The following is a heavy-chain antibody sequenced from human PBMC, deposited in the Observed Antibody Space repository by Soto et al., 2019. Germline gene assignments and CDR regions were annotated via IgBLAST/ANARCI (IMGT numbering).Heavy chain of an antibody. CDR1: GGSISSYY. V-gene: IGHV4-59*08. CDR3: ARGSTGYSSSWYRY. Sequence: QVQLQESGPGLVKPSETLSLTCTVSGGSISSYYWSWIRQPPGKGLEWIGYIYYSGSTNYNPSLKCRVTISVDTSKNQFSLKLSSVTAADTAVYYCARGSTGYSSSWYRYWGQGTLVTVSS. D-gene: IGHD6-13*01. J-gene: IGHJ4*02. CDR2: IYYSGST.